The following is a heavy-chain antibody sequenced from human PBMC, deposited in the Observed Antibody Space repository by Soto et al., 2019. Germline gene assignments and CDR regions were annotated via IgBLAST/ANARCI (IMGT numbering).Heavy chain of an antibody. D-gene: IGHD2-2*01. V-gene: IGHV3-72*01. CDR1: GCIFSDRY. Sequence: GGSLRLSCAASGCIFSDRYMDWVRQAPGKGLEWVGRTRNKAGTYTTEYAASVKGRFAISRDDSKKLLYLQMNSLKTEDTAVYFCASSSSSCNGGVCYLDFWGQGTLVIVTS. CDR3: ASSSSSCNGGVCYLDF. J-gene: IGHJ4*02. CDR2: TRNKAGTYTT.